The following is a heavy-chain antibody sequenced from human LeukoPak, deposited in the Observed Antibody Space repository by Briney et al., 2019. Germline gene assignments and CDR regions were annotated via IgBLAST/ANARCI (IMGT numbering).Heavy chain of an antibody. CDR1: GYSFTSYW. CDR2: IDPSDSYT. V-gene: IGHV5-10-1*01. Sequence: GESLKISCKGSGYSFTSYWISWVRQMPGKGLEWMGRIDPSDSYTNYSPSFQGHVTISADKSISTAYLQWSSLKASDTAMYYCARAFAYCSGGSCYPDYWGQGTLVTVTS. CDR3: ARAFAYCSGGSCYPDY. D-gene: IGHD2-15*01. J-gene: IGHJ4*02.